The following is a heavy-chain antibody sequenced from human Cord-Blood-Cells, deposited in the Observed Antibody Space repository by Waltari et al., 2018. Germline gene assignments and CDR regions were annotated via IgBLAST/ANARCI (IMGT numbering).Heavy chain of an antibody. CDR3: AKDGIAARFDY. D-gene: IGHD6-6*01. Sequence: EVQLLESGGGLVQPGGSLRLSCAASGFTFSSYAMSWVRQAPGKGMEGVSAISGSGGSTYYADSGKCRFTISRDNSKNTLYLQMNSLRAEDTAVYYCAKDGIAARFDYWGQGTLVTVSS. V-gene: IGHV3-23*01. CDR1: GFTFSSYA. J-gene: IGHJ4*02. CDR2: ISGSGGST.